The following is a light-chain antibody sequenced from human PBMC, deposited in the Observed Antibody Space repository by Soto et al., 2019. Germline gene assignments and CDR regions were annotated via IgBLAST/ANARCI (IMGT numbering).Light chain of an antibody. CDR3: SSYTSSSPCV. CDR1: SSDVGGYKY. V-gene: IGLV2-14*01. CDR2: EVS. Sequence: QSALTQPASVSGSPGQSITISCTGTSSDVGGYKYVSWYQQYPGKAPKLMMYEVSNRPSGVSNRFSGSKSGNTASLTISGLQADDEADYYCSSYTSSSPCVFGTGTKLTVL. J-gene: IGLJ1*01.